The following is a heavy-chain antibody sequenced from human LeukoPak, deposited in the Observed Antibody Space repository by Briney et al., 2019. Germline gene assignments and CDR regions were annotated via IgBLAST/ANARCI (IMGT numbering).Heavy chain of an antibody. CDR3: ARDSQYYDFWSGYSHFYYYYYGMDV. Sequence: ASVKVSCKSSGYTFTGYYMHWVRPAPGQGLEWMGWINPNSGGTNYAQKFQGRVTMTRDTSISTAYMELSRLRSDDTAVYYCARDSQYYDFWSGYSHFYYYYYGMDVWGQGTTVTVSS. D-gene: IGHD3-3*01. J-gene: IGHJ6*02. V-gene: IGHV1-2*02. CDR2: INPNSGGT. CDR1: GYTFTGYY.